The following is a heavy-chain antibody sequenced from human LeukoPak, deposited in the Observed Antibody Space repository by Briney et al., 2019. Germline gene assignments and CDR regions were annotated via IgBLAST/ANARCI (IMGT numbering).Heavy chain of an antibody. CDR2: ISWNSGSI. V-gene: IGHV3-9*01. CDR1: GFTFDDYA. D-gene: IGHD2-2*01. J-gene: IGHJ4*02. CDR3: ARARIRCSSTSCYREIFDY. Sequence: PGGSLRLSCAASGFTFDDYAMHWVRQAPGKGLEWVSGISWNSGSIGYADSVKGRFTISRDNAKNSLYLQMNSLRAEDTAVYYCARARIRCSSTSCYREIFDYWGQGTLVTVSS.